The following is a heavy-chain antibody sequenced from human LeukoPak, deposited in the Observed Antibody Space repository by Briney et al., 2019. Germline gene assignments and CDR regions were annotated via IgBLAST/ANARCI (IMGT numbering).Heavy chain of an antibody. D-gene: IGHD2-2*01. CDR3: ARHVCSSTSCLATMNYMDV. CDR1: GFTFSSYW. CDR2: IKQDGSEK. Sequence: GGSLRLSCSASGFTFSSYWMSWVRQAPGKGLEWVANIKQDGSEKYYVDSVKGRFTISRDNAKNSLSLQMNSLRAEDTAVYYCARHVCSSTSCLATMNYMDVWGKGTTVTVSS. V-gene: IGHV3-7*01. J-gene: IGHJ6*03.